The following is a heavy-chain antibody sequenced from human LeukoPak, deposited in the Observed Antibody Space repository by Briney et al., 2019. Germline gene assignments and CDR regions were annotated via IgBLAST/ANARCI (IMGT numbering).Heavy chain of an antibody. CDR3: VRDRHILRFLDGAFDV. Sequence: GRSLRLSCLASGFTFNEHALHWVRQAPGKGLDWVAIISYDGSENDYADSVKGRFTISRDNSKNTIYLQMNSPRPDDTALYYCVRDRHILRFLDGAFDVWGQGTMVTVSS. CDR1: GFTFNEHA. J-gene: IGHJ3*01. D-gene: IGHD3-3*01. CDR2: ISYDGSEN. V-gene: IGHV3-30*04.